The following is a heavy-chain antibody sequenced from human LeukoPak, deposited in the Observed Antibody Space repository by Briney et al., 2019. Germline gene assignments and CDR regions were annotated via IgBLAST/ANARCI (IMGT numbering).Heavy chain of an antibody. Sequence: PSETLSLTCAVSGGSISSSNWWSWVRQPPGKGLEWIGEINHSGSTNYNPSLKSRVTISVDTSKNQFSLKLSSVTAADTAVYYCARRRRYSSGWYYGFDPWGQGTLVTVSS. CDR3: ARRRRYSSGWYYGFDP. CDR2: INHSGST. V-gene: IGHV4-4*02. J-gene: IGHJ5*02. D-gene: IGHD6-19*01. CDR1: GGSISSSNW.